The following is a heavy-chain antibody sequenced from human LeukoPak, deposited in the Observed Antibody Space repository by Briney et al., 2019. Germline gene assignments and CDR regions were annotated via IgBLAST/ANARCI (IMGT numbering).Heavy chain of an antibody. J-gene: IGHJ4*02. D-gene: IGHD2-21*01. Sequence: GGTLRLSCAASGFTFSSYGINWVRQAPGKGLEWVSAISGSGGSTYYADSVKGRFTISRDNSKNTLYVQMNSLRAEDTAVYYCATHNVGVHCWGQGTLVTVSS. V-gene: IGHV3-23*01. CDR3: ATHNVGVHC. CDR2: ISGSGGST. CDR1: GFTFSSYG.